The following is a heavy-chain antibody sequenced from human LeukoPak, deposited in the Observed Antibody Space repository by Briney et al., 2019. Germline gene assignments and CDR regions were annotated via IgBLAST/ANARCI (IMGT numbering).Heavy chain of an antibody. D-gene: IGHD1-26*01. Sequence: SVKVSCKASGGTFSSYAVSWVRQAPGQGLEWMGGIIPIFGTANYAQKFQGRVTITADKSTSTAYMELSSLRSEDTAVYYCARDGTFYSGSYSYYFDYWGQGTQVTVSS. V-gene: IGHV1-69*06. J-gene: IGHJ4*02. CDR2: IIPIFGTA. CDR3: ARDGTFYSGSYSYYFDY. CDR1: GGTFSSYA.